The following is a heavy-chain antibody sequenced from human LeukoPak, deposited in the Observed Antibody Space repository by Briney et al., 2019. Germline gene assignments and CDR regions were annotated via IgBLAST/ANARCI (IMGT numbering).Heavy chain of an antibody. D-gene: IGHD4-17*01. J-gene: IGHJ4*02. CDR2: IIPIFGIA. Sequence: ASVKVSCKASGGTFSSYAISWVRQAPEQGLEWMGRIIPIFGIANYAQKFQGRVTITADKSTSTAYMELSSLRSEDTAVYYCARERMTTVTRRALDYWGQGTLVTVSS. V-gene: IGHV1-69*04. CDR3: ARERMTTVTRRALDY. CDR1: GGTFSSYA.